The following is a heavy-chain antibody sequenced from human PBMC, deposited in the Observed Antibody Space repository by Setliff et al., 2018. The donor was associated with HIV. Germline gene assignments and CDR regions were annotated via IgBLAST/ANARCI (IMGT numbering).Heavy chain of an antibody. V-gene: IGHV3-74*01. CDR2: INSDGSDT. CDR3: ARSEDKRISVIRVGRGAIDV. J-gene: IGHJ6*02. CDR1: GFTFSNYW. D-gene: IGHD3-3*02. Sequence: GGSLRLSCAASGFTFSNYWMHWVRQVPGKGLVWVSRINSDGSDTNYADSVKGRFTTSRDNAKNTTYLQMNSLSAEDTAVYYCARSEDKRISVIRVGRGAIDVWGQGTTVTVSS.